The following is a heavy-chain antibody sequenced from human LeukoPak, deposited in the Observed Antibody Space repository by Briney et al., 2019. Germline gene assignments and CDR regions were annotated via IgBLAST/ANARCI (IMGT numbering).Heavy chain of an antibody. D-gene: IGHD3-3*01. Sequence: GASVKVSCKASGYTFTGYYMHWMRQAPGQGLEWMGCINPNSGGTNYAQKFQGRVTMTRDTSISTAYMELSRLRSDDTAVYYCARVGYDFRSGSADYWGQGTLVTVSS. CDR3: ARVGYDFRSGSADY. V-gene: IGHV1-2*02. CDR2: INPNSGGT. J-gene: IGHJ4*02. CDR1: GYTFTGYY.